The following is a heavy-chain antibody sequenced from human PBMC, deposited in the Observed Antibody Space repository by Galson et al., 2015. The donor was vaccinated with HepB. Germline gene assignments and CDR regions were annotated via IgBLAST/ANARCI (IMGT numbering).Heavy chain of an antibody. V-gene: IGHV1-8*01. J-gene: IGHJ4*02. D-gene: IGHD7-27*01. Sequence: SVKVSCKASGYTFTSYDINWVRQATGQGLEWMGWMNPNSGITGYAQKFQGRVTMTRDTSISTAYMELSSLRSEDTAVYYCTSNAPETGNFDNWGQGTLVTVSS. CDR3: TSNAPETGNFDN. CDR1: GYTFTSYD. CDR2: MNPNSGIT.